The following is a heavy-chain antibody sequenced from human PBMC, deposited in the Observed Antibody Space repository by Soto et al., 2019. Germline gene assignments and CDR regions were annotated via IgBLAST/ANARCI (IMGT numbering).Heavy chain of an antibody. V-gene: IGHV4-4*07. CDR2: VYISGST. J-gene: IGHJ3*02. Sequence: SETLSLTCTVSGGSISTYYWNWIRQSAGKGLEWIGRVYISGSTNYHPSLKSRVAMSVDTSNNQFSLKVTSVTAADTAVYYCARGGRDGFDIWGQGTMVT. CDR1: GGSISTYY. CDR3: ARGGRDGFDI.